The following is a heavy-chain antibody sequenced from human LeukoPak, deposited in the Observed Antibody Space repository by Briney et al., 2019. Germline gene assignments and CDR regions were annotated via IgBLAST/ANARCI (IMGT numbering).Heavy chain of an antibody. V-gene: IGHV3-64*04. Sequence: GGSLRLSCSASGFTFSLYAMHWVRQAPGRGLEYVSAITSNGGSTYYADSVKGRFTISRDNSKNTLYLQMNSLRAEDTAVYYCAKVPGYSSGWYYFDYWGQGTLVTVSS. D-gene: IGHD6-19*01. J-gene: IGHJ4*02. CDR1: GFTFSLYA. CDR3: AKVPGYSSGWYYFDY. CDR2: ITSNGGST.